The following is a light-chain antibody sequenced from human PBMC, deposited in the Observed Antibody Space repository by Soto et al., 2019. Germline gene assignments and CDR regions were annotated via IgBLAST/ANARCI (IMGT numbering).Light chain of an antibody. V-gene: IGKV1-6*01. Sequence: IQMTQSPSSLSASIGDRVTISCRASQDISSSLNWYQHKSGKAPKLLIYAASGLHSGVPSRFSGSGSGTDFTLTISSLQPEDFATYYCLQDYNYPLTFGGGTKVDIK. CDR2: AAS. CDR1: QDISSS. J-gene: IGKJ4*01. CDR3: LQDYNYPLT.